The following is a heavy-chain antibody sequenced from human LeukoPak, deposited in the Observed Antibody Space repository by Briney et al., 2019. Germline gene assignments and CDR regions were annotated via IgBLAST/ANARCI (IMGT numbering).Heavy chain of an antibody. J-gene: IGHJ4*02. V-gene: IGHV4-34*01. CDR2: INHSGST. CDR3: ARDLALDY. Sequence: SETLSLTCAVYGGSFSGYYWSWIRQPPGKGLEWIGEINHSGSTNYNPSLKSRVTISVDTSKNQFSLKLSSVTAADTAVYYCARDLALDYWGQGTLVTVSS. CDR1: GGSFSGYY.